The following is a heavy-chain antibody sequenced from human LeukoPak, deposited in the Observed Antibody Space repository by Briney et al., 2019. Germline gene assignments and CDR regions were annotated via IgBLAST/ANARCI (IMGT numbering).Heavy chain of an antibody. J-gene: IGHJ4*02. Sequence: SETLSLTWAVYGGSFSGYYWSWIRQPPGKGLEWIGEINHSGSTNYNPSLKSRVTISVDTSKSQFSLKLTSVTAADTAVYYCARNRSYGYKYWGQGTLVTVSS. V-gene: IGHV4-34*01. CDR1: GGSFSGYY. CDR2: INHSGST. D-gene: IGHD5-18*01. CDR3: ARNRSYGYKY.